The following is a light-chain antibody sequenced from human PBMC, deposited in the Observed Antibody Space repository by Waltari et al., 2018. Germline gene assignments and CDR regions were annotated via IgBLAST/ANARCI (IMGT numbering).Light chain of an antibody. V-gene: IGKV3-20*01. CDR3: QQYSNSPPLT. CDR1: QSISSSY. CDR2: AAS. Sequence: EIVLTQSPGTLSLSPGERATLSCRASQSISSSYLAWYQQKPGQAPRLLIYAASSRATGVPDRCSGSGSGTDFTLTISGLEPEDFAVYFCQQYSNSPPLTFGGGTQVEIK. J-gene: IGKJ4*01.